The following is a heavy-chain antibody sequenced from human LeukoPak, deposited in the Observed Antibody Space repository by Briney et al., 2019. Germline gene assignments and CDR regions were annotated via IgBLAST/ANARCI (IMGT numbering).Heavy chain of an antibody. CDR1: GFTFSSYS. CDR3: ARDPMYSSSSRSFDY. CDR2: ISSSSSYI. V-gene: IGHV3-21*01. J-gene: IGHJ4*02. Sequence: PGGSLRLSCAASGFTFSSYSMNWVRQAPGKGLEWVSSISSSSSYIYYADSVKGRFTISRDNAKNSLYLQMNSLRAEDTAVYYCARDPMYSSSSRSFDYWGQGTLVTVSS. D-gene: IGHD6-6*01.